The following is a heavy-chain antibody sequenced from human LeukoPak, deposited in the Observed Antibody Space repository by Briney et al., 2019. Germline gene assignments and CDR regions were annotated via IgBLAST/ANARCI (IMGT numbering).Heavy chain of an antibody. CDR3: ARLFYGSGSYYIDY. V-gene: IGHV4-59*08. CDR2: IYYSGST. J-gene: IGHJ4*02. CDR1: GGSISSYY. D-gene: IGHD3-10*01. Sequence: SETLSLTCTVSGGSISSYYWSWIRQPPGKGLEWIGYIYYSGSTNYNPFLKSRVTISVDTSKNQFSLKLSSVTAADTAVYYCARLFYGSGSYYIDYWGQGTLVTVSS.